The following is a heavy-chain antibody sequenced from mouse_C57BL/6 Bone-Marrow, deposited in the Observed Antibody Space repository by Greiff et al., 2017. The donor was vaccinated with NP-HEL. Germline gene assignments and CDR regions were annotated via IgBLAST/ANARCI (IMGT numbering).Heavy chain of an antibody. J-gene: IGHJ4*01. D-gene: IGHD2-1*01. CDR1: GYTFTDYE. V-gene: IGHV1-15*01. CDR3: TRDYYGNYDYAMDY. CDR2: IDPETGGT. Sequence: VKLQESGAELVRPGASVTLSCKASGYTFTDYEMHWVKQTPVHGLEWIGAIDPETGGTAYNQKFKGKAILTADKSSSTAYMELRSLTSEDSAVYYCTRDYYGNYDYAMDYWGQGTSVTVSS.